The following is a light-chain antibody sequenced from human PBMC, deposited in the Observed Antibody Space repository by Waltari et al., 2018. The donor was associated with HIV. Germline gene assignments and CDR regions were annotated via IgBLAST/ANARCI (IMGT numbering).Light chain of an antibody. CDR2: AAS. V-gene: IGKV1-39*01. CDR3: QQSYSTPRT. J-gene: IGKJ1*01. CDR1: QSISSY. Sequence: DIQMTQSLSSLSASVGDRVTITCRASQSISSYLNWYQQKPGKAPKRLIYAASSLQSGVPSRFSGSGSGTDFTLTISSLQPEDFATYYCQQSYSTPRTFGQGTKVEIK.